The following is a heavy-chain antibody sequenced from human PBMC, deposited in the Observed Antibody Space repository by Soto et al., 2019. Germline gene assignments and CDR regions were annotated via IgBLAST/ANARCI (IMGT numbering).Heavy chain of an antibody. J-gene: IGHJ6*02. D-gene: IGHD1-26*01. CDR2: IWHDGNNK. CDR1: GVTFSHYG. Sequence: GFLILSCATSGVTFSHYGMHWVRQAPGKGLEWVAIIWHDGNNKYYADSVRGRFIISRDNSKNRLYLQMNSLRAEDTAVYYCASDLVGASDSYGLDVWGQGTPVTVSS. CDR3: ASDLVGASDSYGLDV. V-gene: IGHV3-33*01.